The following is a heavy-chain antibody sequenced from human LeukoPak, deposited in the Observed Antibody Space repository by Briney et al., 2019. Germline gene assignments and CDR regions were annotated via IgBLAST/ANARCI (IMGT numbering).Heavy chain of an antibody. CDR2: ISSSSSYI. CDR3: ARWGYCSGGGCFNYFDY. V-gene: IGHV3-21*01. CDR1: GFTFSSYS. D-gene: IGHD2-15*01. Sequence: GGSLRLSCAASGFTFSSYSMNWVRQAPGKGLEWVSSISSSSSYIYYADSVKGRFTISRDNAKNSLYLQMNSLRAEDTAVYYCARWGYCSGGGCFNYFDYWGQGTLVTVSS. J-gene: IGHJ4*02.